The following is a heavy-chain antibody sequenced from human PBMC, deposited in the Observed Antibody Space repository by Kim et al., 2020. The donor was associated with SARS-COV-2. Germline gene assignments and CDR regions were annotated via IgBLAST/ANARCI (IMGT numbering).Heavy chain of an antibody. Sequence: GGSLRLSCAASGFTFSSYAMSWVRQAPGKGLEWVSAISGSGGSTYYADSVKGRFTISRDNSKNTLYLQMNSLRAEDTAVYYCAKDMGYYDILTGYSMVGAFDIWGQGTMVTVSS. V-gene: IGHV3-23*01. D-gene: IGHD3-9*01. CDR2: ISGSGGST. CDR3: AKDMGYYDILTGYSMVGAFDI. CDR1: GFTFSSYA. J-gene: IGHJ3*02.